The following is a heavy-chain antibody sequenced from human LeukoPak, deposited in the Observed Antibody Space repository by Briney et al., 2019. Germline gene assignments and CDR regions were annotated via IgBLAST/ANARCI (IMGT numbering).Heavy chain of an antibody. V-gene: IGHV3-23*01. D-gene: IGHD4-17*01. CDR3: VTDYGGYGPLWSRPATFDY. J-gene: IGHJ4*02. CDR2: ISGSGGST. Sequence: PGGSLRLSCAASGFTFSSYAMSWVRQAPGKGLEWVSAISGSGGSTYYADSVKGRFTISRDNSKNTLYLQMNSLRAEDTAVYYCVTDYGGYGPLWSRPATFDYWGQGTLVTVSS. CDR1: GFTFSSYA.